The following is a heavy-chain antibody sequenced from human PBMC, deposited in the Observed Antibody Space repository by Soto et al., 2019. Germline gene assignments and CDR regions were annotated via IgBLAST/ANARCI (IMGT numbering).Heavy chain of an antibody. J-gene: IGHJ4*02. CDR2: IFYSGTT. D-gene: IGHD3-22*01. CDR3: VRDRSGYYVY. Sequence: QVQLQESGPGLVKPSQTLSLTCTVSGGSISSGDSYWSWIRQPPGKGLEWLGYIFYSGTTFYNPSLKSRVTISVDTSKNQFSLELSSVTAADTAVYFCVRDRSGYYVYWGQGTLVTVSS. CDR1: GGSISSGDSY. V-gene: IGHV4-30-4*01.